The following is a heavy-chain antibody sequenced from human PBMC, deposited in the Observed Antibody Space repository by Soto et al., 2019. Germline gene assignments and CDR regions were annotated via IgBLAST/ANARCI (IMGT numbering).Heavy chain of an antibody. CDR3: TSHPSGSYPTGDY. CDR1: GFTFSDSA. Sequence: GGSLRLSCAASGFTFSDSAMHWVRQASGKGLEWVGRIRSKANSYATAYAAAVKGRFTISRDESRNTAYLQMNSLKTEDTAIYCCTSHPSGSYPTGDYWGQGTLVTVSS. D-gene: IGHD1-26*01. J-gene: IGHJ4*02. V-gene: IGHV3-73*01. CDR2: IRSKANSYAT.